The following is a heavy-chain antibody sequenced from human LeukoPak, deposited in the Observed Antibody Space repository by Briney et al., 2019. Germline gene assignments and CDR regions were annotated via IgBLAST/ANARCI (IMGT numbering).Heavy chain of an antibody. CDR1: GGSFSDYY. J-gene: IGHJ4*02. D-gene: IGHD6-13*01. CDR2: INHSGNT. V-gene: IGHV4-34*01. Sequence: SETLSLTCAVYGGSFSDYYWSWIRQPPGKGLEWIGEINHSGNTNYNPSLKSRVTISVDTPKNQFSLKLSSVTAADTAVYYCARGEDWNSSWKFGYWGQGTLVTVSS. CDR3: ARGEDWNSSWKFGY.